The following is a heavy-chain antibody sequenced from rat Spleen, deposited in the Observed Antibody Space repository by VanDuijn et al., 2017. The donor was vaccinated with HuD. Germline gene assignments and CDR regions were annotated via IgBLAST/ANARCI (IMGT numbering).Heavy chain of an antibody. D-gene: IGHD4-3*01. CDR3: TRGRVYFGYTGFDY. CDR1: GFTFTSFP. CDR2: ISASGGST. Sequence: EVQLVESGGGLVQPGGSMKLSCTVSGFTFTSFPVAWVRQAPTKGLEWVATISASGGSTYFRDSVKGRFTISRDVTKTTLYLQMSSLRSEDTATYYCTRGRVYFGYTGFDYWGQGVMVTVSS. V-gene: IGHV5-46*01. J-gene: IGHJ2*01.